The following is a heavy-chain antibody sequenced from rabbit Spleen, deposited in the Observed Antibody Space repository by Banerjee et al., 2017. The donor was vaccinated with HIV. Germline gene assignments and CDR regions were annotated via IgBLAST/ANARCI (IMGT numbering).Heavy chain of an antibody. J-gene: IGHJ4*01. CDR1: GFSFSAGYY. Sequence: QSLEESGGDLVKPGASLTLSCTASGFSFSAGYYMCWVRPAPGKGLEWIACIDAGATGSTYYATWAKGRFTVSKTSSTTVTLQMTSLTPADTAIYFCARGSYTYGYPGYTYFDLWGQGTLVTVS. CDR3: ARGSYTYGYPGYTYFDL. CDR2: IDAGATGST. V-gene: IGHV1S40*01. D-gene: IGHD6-1*01.